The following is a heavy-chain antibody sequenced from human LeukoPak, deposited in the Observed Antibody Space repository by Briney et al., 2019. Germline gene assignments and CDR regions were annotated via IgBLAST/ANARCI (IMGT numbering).Heavy chain of an antibody. J-gene: IGHJ6*03. CDR1: GFSFSTYG. Sequence: PGGSLRLSCAASGFSFSTYGMHWVRQAPGKGLEWVTYIRFDGSNIYYAESVKGRFTISRDSSKNTVSLQMNSLRAEDTAIYFCARVPPPFTMYYMDVWGKGTPVIVSS. D-gene: IGHD5-24*01. V-gene: IGHV3-30*02. CDR2: IRFDGSNI. CDR3: ARVPPPFTMYYMDV.